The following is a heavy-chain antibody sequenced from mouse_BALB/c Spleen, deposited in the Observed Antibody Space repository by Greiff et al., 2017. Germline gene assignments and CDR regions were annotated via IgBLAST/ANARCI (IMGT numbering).Heavy chain of an antibody. CDR3: AKHDGNSYAMDY. CDR1: GFSLTSYG. J-gene: IGHJ4*01. Sequence: VQVVESGPDLVAPSQSLSITCTVSGFSLTSYGVHWVRQPPGKGLEWLVVIWSDGSTTYNSALKSRLSISKDNSKSQVFLKMNSLQTDDTAMYYCAKHDGNSYAMDYWGQGTSVTVSS. D-gene: IGHD2-1*01. V-gene: IGHV2-6-2*01. CDR2: IWSDGST.